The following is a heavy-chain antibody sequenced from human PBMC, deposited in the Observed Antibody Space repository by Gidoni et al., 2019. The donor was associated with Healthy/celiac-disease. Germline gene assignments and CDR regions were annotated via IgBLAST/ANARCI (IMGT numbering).Heavy chain of an antibody. CDR2: ISYDGSNK. CDR3: ARDPVYSSSPHFDY. J-gene: IGHJ4*02. Sequence: QVQLVESGVGVVQPGRSLRLSCSAPGLPVSSYAMHWVRQAPGKGLEWVTVISYDGSNKYYADSVKGRFTISRDNSKNTLYLQMNSLRAEDTAVYYCARDPVYSSSPHFDYWGQGTLVTVSS. V-gene: IGHV3-30-3*01. CDR1: GLPVSSYA. D-gene: IGHD6-6*01.